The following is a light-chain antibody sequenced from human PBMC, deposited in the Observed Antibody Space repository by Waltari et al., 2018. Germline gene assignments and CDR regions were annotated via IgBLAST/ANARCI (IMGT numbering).Light chain of an antibody. CDR3: CSYAGSYTLI. J-gene: IGLJ2*01. CDR2: DAT. Sequence: QSALTHPRSVSGSPGQSAAIPCTGTTSNLGNYNYASWYKQPPGRAPKLIIFDATKRPSGVPDRFSASKSGNTASLTISGLQTEDEADYYCCSYAGSYTLIFGGGTRLTVL. V-gene: IGLV2-11*01. CDR1: TSNLGNYNY.